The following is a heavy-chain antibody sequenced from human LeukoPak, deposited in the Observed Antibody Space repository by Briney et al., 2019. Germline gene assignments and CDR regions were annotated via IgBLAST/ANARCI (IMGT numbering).Heavy chain of an antibody. CDR1: GYTFTGYY. Sequence: ASVKVSCKASGYTFTGYYMHWVRQAPGQGLEWMGWINPNSGGTNYAQKFQGRVTMTRDTSISTAYMELSRLRSDDTAVYYCARHPKTLDSSTSFVDYWGQGTLVTVSS. CDR2: INPNSGGT. D-gene: IGHD2-2*01. V-gene: IGHV1-2*02. J-gene: IGHJ4*02. CDR3: ARHPKTLDSSTSFVDY.